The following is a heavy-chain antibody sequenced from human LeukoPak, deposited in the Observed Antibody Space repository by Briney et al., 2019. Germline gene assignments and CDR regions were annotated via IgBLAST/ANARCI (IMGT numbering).Heavy chain of an antibody. D-gene: IGHD4-17*01. V-gene: IGHV4-30-4*01. CDR3: ARDSPHYGYWYFDL. CDR2: IYYSGTT. CDR1: GGSISSYY. J-gene: IGHJ2*01. Sequence: SETLSLTCTVSGGSISSYYWSWIRQPPGKGLELIGYIYYSGTTYYNPSLKSRVAISIDTSKNQFSLNLSSMTAADTAVYYCARDSPHYGYWYFDLWGRGTLVTVSS.